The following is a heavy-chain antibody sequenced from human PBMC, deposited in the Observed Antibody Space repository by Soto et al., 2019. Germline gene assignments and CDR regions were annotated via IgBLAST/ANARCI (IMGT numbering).Heavy chain of an antibody. Sequence: DVHLLESGGGLVQPGGSLRLSCGVSGLTFGSYARTWVRQAPGKGLEWVSGISGSGANTYYADSVKGRFTISRDNSKNTLYLQMNSLRAEDTTIYYCAKDAWYYWKIDFWGQGTLVTVSS. CDR3: AKDAWYYWKIDF. V-gene: IGHV3-23*01. J-gene: IGHJ4*02. D-gene: IGHD1-20*01. CDR1: GLTFGSYA. CDR2: ISGSGANT.